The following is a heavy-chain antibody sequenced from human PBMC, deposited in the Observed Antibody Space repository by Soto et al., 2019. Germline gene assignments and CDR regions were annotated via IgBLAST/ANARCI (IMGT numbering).Heavy chain of an antibody. J-gene: IGHJ5*02. CDR1: SGSISSSNW. CDR2: IYHSGST. D-gene: IGHD4-17*01. CDR3: ARIVQYGDYYWFDP. V-gene: IGHV4-4*02. Sequence: PSETLSLTCAVSSGSISSSNWWSWVRQPPGKGLEWIGEIYHSGSTNYNPSLKSRVTISVDKSKNQFSLKLSSVTAADTAVYYCARIVQYGDYYWFDPWGQGTLVTVSS.